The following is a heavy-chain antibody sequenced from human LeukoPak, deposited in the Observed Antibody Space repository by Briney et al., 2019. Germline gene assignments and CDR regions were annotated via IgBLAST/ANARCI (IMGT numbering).Heavy chain of an antibody. CDR3: ARLPYSSGWYYFDY. CDR1: GYSFTSYW. V-gene: IGHV5-51*01. J-gene: IGHJ4*02. CDR2: IHPGDSDT. D-gene: IGHD6-19*01. Sequence: GESLQISCKGSGYSFTSYWIGWVRQMPGKGLEWMGIIHPGDSDTRYGPSFQGQVTISADKSISTAYLQWSSLKASDTAMYYCARLPYSSGWYYFDYWGQGTLVTVSS.